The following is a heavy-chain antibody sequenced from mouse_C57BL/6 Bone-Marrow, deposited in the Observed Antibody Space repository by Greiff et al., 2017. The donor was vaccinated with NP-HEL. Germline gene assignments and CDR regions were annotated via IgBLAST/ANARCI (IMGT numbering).Heavy chain of an antibody. J-gene: IGHJ1*03. Sequence: QVQLQQPGAELVRPGSSVKLSCKASGYTFTSYWMHWVKQRPIQGLEWIGNIDPSDSEPHYNQKFKDKATLTVDKSSSTAYMQLSSLTSEDSAVYYCARSLITTVVPYFDVWGTGTTVTVSS. V-gene: IGHV1-52*01. D-gene: IGHD1-1*01. CDR1: GYTFTSYW. CDR2: IDPSDSEP. CDR3: ARSLITTVVPYFDV.